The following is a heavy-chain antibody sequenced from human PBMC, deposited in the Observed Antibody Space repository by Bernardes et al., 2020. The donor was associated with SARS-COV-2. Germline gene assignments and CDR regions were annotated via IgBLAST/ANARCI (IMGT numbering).Heavy chain of an antibody. J-gene: IGHJ4*02. Sequence: GGSLSLSCATTGFTFTDYFIHWVRQAPGKGLEWVAVLWFDGNNKYYADSVKGRFTISKDNSKNTVYLQMDSLRVEDTALYYCAREHYDILTGYLYYFDYWGQGTLVTVSS. V-gene: IGHV3-33*01. CDR2: LWFDGNNK. D-gene: IGHD3-9*01. CDR1: GFTFTDYF. CDR3: AREHYDILTGYLYYFDY.